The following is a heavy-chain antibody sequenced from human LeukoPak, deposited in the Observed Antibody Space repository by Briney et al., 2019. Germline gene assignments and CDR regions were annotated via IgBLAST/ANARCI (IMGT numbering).Heavy chain of an antibody. CDR2: IKLDGSEK. CDR3: ARDALDSSGYFFLSDY. V-gene: IGHV3-7*01. J-gene: IGHJ4*02. Sequence: PGGSLRLSCVASGFTFGKYWMSWVRQAPGKGLEWVANIKLDGSEKNYVDSVKGRFTISRDNTKNSLYLQMNSLRAEDTAVYYCARDALDSSGYFFLSDYWGQGTLVTVSS. D-gene: IGHD3-22*01. CDR1: GFTFGKYW.